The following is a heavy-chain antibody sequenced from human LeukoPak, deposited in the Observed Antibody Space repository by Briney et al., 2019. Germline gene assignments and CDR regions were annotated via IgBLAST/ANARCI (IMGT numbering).Heavy chain of an antibody. V-gene: IGHV4-39*01. J-gene: IGHJ1*01. CDR3: ARRRYYDSSGYLE. CDR2: IYYSGRT. CDR1: GDSVSRSDSY. Sequence: TETLSLTCTIFGDSVSRSDSYWDWIRQPPGKGLEWIGTIYYSGRTYYSPSLKSRVTLSVDMSNNQFSLTLSSVTAADTALYFCARRRYYDSSGYLEWGQGTLVTVSS. D-gene: IGHD3-22*01.